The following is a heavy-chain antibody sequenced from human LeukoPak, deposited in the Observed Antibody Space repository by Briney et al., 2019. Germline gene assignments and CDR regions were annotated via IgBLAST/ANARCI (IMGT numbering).Heavy chain of an antibody. Sequence: GGSLRLSCSASGFSFIDFAMHWVRQAPGKGLEWVAVISHDSKTKYHAESVKGRFTISRDNSKNTLYLQMNSLRAEDTAVYYCAKDLLPVSQYYYYGMDVWGQGTTVTVSS. D-gene: IGHD1-14*01. CDR2: ISHDSKTK. J-gene: IGHJ6*02. CDR1: GFSFIDFA. CDR3: AKDLLPVSQYYYYGMDV. V-gene: IGHV3-30*01.